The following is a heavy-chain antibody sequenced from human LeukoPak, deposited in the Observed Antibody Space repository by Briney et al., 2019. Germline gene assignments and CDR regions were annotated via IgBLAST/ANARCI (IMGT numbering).Heavy chain of an antibody. CDR2: MSRSSSYT. Sequence: GGSLRLSCAACGFTLTDYYMNCDRQPPGKGLEWVSYMSRSSSYTSYADSVKGRFTISRDDAKNSLYLQMDSLRAEDTGVYYCVRDLSVGDIFSHYWVQGTLVTVSS. J-gene: IGHJ4*02. CDR1: GFTLTDYY. CDR3: VRDLSVGDIFSHY. D-gene: IGHD3-9*01. V-gene: IGHV3-11*06.